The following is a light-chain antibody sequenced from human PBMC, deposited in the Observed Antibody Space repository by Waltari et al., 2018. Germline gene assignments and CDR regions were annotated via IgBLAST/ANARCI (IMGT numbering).Light chain of an antibody. CDR1: QSISSW. V-gene: IGKV1-5*01. CDR3: QQYNSYSET. CDR2: DAS. J-gene: IGKJ2*01. Sequence: DIQMTQSPSTLSASVGDRVTITCRASQSISSWLAWYQQKPGKAPKLLIYDASSLESGVPSRFSGSGSGTEFTLTISSLQPDDFATYYCQQYNSYSETLGQGTKLEIK.